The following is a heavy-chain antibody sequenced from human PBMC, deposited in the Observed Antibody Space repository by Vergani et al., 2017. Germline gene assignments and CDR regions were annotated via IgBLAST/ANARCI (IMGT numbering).Heavy chain of an antibody. CDR3: GRKQSPASLMDKPIDI. D-gene: IGHD1/OR15-1a*01. CDR1: GFIFSDYY. Sequence: VHLLESGGGLVRPGGSLRLSCAASGFIFSDYYMTWIRQTPGKGLEWLAHISDGGETKMYAESLKGRFTVSRDNTKNLLILQMKTLKVDDTATYYCGRKQSPASLMDKPIDIWGQGTLVTVSS. CDR2: ISDGGETK. J-gene: IGHJ5*02. V-gene: IGHV3-11*01.